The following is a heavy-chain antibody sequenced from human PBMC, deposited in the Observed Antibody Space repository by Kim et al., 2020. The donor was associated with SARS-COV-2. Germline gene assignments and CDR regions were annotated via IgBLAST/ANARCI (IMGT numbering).Heavy chain of an antibody. CDR1: GYTFTSYY. J-gene: IGHJ3*02. CDR3: ARDVEYYDILTGYYGYAFDI. V-gene: IGHV1-46*01. Sequence: ASVKVSCKASGYTFTSYYMHWVRQAPGQGLEWMGIINPSGGSTSYAQKFQGRVTMTRDTSTSTVYMELSSLRSEDTAVYYCARDVEYYDILTGYYGYAFDIWGQGTMVTVSS. D-gene: IGHD3-9*01. CDR2: INPSGGST.